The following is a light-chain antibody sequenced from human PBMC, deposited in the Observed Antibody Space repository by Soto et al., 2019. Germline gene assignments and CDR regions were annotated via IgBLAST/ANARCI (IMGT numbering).Light chain of an antibody. V-gene: IGLV2-14*01. Sequence: QSALAQPACVSGSPGQSITISCTGTTSYIAGYNYVSWYQQHPGKAPKLLIYEVTSRASGVSHRFSGSKSGNTASLTISGLQAEDEAEYYCNSYTSASFYGFGTGTKVTAL. CDR1: TSYIAGYNY. J-gene: IGLJ1*01. CDR3: NSYTSASFYG. CDR2: EVT.